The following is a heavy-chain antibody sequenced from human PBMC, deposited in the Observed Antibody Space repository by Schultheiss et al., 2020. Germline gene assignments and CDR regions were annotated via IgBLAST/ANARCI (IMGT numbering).Heavy chain of an antibody. V-gene: IGHV3-21*04. Sequence: GGSLRLSCAASGFTFSSYSMNWVRQAPGKGLEWVSSISSSSSYIYYADSVKGRFTISRDNSKNTLYLQMNSLRAEDTAVYYCAKSPDPTYYDILTGYSDYWGQGTLVTVSS. CDR3: AKSPDPTYYDILTGYSDY. J-gene: IGHJ4*02. CDR2: ISSSSSYI. D-gene: IGHD3-9*01. CDR1: GFTFSSYS.